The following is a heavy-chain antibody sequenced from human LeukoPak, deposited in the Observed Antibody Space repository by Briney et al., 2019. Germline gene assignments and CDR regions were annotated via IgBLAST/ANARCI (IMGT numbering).Heavy chain of an antibody. CDR3: ARDDYGGIDY. CDR1: GFTFSSYA. Sequence: GGSLRLSCAASGFTFSSYAMHWVRQAPGKGLEWVAVISYDGSNKYYADSVKGRFTISRDNAKNSLYLQMNSLRAEDTAVYYCARDDYGGIDYWGQGTLVTVSS. CDR2: ISYDGSNK. D-gene: IGHD4-17*01. V-gene: IGHV3-30*04. J-gene: IGHJ4*02.